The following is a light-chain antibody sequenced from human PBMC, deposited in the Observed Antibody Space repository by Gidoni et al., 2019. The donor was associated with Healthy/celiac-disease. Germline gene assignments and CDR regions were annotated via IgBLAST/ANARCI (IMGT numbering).Light chain of an antibody. Sequence: DIVMPQPPLSLPVTPGEPASISCRSSQSLLHSKGYNYLDWYLQKPGQSPQLLIYLGSNRASGVPDRFSGSGSGTDFTLKISRVEAEDVGVYYCMQALQTPITFGQGTRLEIK. CDR3: MQALQTPIT. CDR2: LGS. CDR1: QSLLHSKGYNY. J-gene: IGKJ5*01. V-gene: IGKV2-28*01.